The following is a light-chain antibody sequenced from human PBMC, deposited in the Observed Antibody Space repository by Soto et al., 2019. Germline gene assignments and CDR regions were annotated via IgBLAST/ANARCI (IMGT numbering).Light chain of an antibody. Sequence: EIVLTQSPGTLSLSPGARATLSCRASQSVSSTYLAWYQHRPGQAPRLLIYGASSRATGIPDRFSGSGSGTDFTLIISRLEPEDFAVYYCQQYGNSFVGFGQGTKVEIK. V-gene: IGKV3-20*01. J-gene: IGKJ1*01. CDR3: QQYGNSFVG. CDR2: GAS. CDR1: QSVSSTY.